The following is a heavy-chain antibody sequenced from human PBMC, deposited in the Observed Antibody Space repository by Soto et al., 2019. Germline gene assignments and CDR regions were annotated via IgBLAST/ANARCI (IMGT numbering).Heavy chain of an antibody. Sequence: ASVKVSCKASGYTFTSYAMHWVRQAPGQRLEWMGWINAGNGNTKYSQKFQGRVTITADESTTTAYMELSSLRSEDTAVYYCARDRPRENYGGNYYYEMDVWGQGTTVTVSS. V-gene: IGHV1-3*01. CDR2: INAGNGNT. CDR1: GYTFTSYA. CDR3: ARDRPRENYGGNYYYEMDV. D-gene: IGHD4-17*01. J-gene: IGHJ6*02.